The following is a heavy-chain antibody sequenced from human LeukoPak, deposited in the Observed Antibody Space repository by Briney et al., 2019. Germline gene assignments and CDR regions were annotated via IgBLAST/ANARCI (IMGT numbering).Heavy chain of an antibody. J-gene: IGHJ5*02. CDR2: IYYSGST. D-gene: IGHD2/OR15-2a*01. CDR3: ARGEFVTSFDP. V-gene: IGHV4-59*01. Sequence: SETLSLTCTVSGGSISSYYWSWIRQPPGKGLEWIGYIYYSGSTNYTPSLKSRVTISVDTSKNQFSLKLSSVTAADTAVYYCARGEFVTSFDPWGQGTLVTVSS. CDR1: GGSISSYY.